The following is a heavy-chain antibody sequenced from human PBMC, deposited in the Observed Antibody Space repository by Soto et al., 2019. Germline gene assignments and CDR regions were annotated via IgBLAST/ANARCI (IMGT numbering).Heavy chain of an antibody. CDR3: GRESWGGGDDAFDI. V-gene: IGHV3-30-3*01. CDR2: ISYDGSNK. CDR1: GFTFSSYA. J-gene: IGHJ3*02. D-gene: IGHD3-16*01. Sequence: QVQLVESGGGVVQPGRSLRLSCAASGFTFSSYAMHWVRQAPGKGLEWVAVISYDGSNKYYADSVKGRFTISRDNSKIARDLQMSSLRAEDTVVNYCGRESWGGGDDAFDIWGQGTIVTVSS.